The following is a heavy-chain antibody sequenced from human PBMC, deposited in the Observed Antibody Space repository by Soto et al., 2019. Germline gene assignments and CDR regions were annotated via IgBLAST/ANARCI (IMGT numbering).Heavy chain of an antibody. CDR2: IIPIFGTA. V-gene: IGHV1-69*06. J-gene: IGHJ6*02. D-gene: IGHD6-13*01. CDR1: GGTFSSYA. CDR3: ARDRDSSTFGVAYYYYGMDV. Sequence: SVKVSCKASGGTFSSYAISWVRQAPGQGLEWMGGIIPIFGTANYAQKFQGRVTITADKSTSTAYMELSSLRSEDTAVYYCARDRDSSTFGVAYYYYGMDVWGQGTTVTVSS.